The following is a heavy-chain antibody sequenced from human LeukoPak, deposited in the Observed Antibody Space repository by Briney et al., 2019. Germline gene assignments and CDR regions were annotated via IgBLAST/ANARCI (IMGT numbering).Heavy chain of an antibody. V-gene: IGHV3-66*01. J-gene: IGHJ4*02. D-gene: IGHD3-9*01. CDR1: GSTVSSNF. CDR3: ALGLVTDY. CDR2: IYSGGST. Sequence: PGGSLRLSCAASGSTVSSNFMSSVRQAPRKGMEWVSAIYSGGSTYYADSVKGRFTISRDNTKNTLYLQMNSLRVEDTAVYYGALGLVTDYWGQGTLVTVSS.